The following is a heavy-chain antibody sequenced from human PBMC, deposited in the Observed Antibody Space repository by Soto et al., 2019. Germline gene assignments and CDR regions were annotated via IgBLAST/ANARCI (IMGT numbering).Heavy chain of an antibody. V-gene: IGHV3-7*01. D-gene: IGHD6-25*01. J-gene: IGHJ4*02. CDR3: ARDLGYQTLDD. CDR2: IKQDGSEK. CDR1: GLTFSSSW. Sequence: EVQLVESGGGLVQPGGSLRLSCAASGLTFSSSWMSWARQAPGKGLEWVANIKQDGSEKYYLHSVEGRFTISRDNAKNSLYLQMNSLRAEDTAVYYCARDLGYQTLDDWGQGTLVTVSS.